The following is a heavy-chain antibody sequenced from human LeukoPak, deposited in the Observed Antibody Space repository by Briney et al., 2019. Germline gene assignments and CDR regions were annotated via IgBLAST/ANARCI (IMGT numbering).Heavy chain of an antibody. V-gene: IGHV3-7*01. J-gene: IGHJ4*02. Sequence: GGSLRLSCAVSGFTVSSNYMSWVRQAPGKGLEWVAGLRQDGNKQYYVDSVKGRFTISKDTAKNSLYLQMSSLRAEDTAVYYCASLDSAAASRGYWGQGTLVTVSS. D-gene: IGHD6-13*01. CDR1: GFTVSSNY. CDR3: ASLDSAAASRGY. CDR2: LRQDGNKQ.